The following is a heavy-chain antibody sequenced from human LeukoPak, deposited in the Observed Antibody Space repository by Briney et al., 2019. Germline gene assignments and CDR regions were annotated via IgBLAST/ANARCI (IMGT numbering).Heavy chain of an antibody. D-gene: IGHD1-20*01. J-gene: IGHJ4*02. Sequence: PGGSLRLSSAASGFTLSTYAMHWVRQAPGKGLEWVAYISGTGFTTYYADSVKGRFTISSDSSKNTLFLQMNSLRAEDTAIYYCAKDGYNWIAFDDWGQGTLVTVSS. V-gene: IGHV3-23*01. CDR2: ISGTGFTT. CDR1: GFTLSTYA. CDR3: AKDGYNWIAFDD.